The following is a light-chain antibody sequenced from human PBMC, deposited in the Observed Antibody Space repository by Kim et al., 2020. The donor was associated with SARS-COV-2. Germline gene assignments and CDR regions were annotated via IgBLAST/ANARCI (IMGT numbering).Light chain of an antibody. CDR1: SSDVGGYKY. V-gene: IGLV2-8*01. CDR3: SSYAGSNNYV. CDR2: EVS. J-gene: IGLJ1*01. Sequence: QSALTQPPSASGSPGQSVTISCTGTSSDVGGYKYVSWYQQHPGKAPKVMIYEVSKRPSGVSHRFSGSKSGNTASLTVSGLQAEDEADYYCSSYAGSNNYVFGTGTKVTVL.